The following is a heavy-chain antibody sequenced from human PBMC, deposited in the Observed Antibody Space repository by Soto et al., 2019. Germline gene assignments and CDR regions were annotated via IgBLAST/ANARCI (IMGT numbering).Heavy chain of an antibody. CDR2: IYDSGTT. V-gene: IGHV4-59*01. CDR3: ARNPFILTLGNVLHYFDS. J-gene: IGHJ4*02. CDR1: GDSIRSTY. Sequence: QVQLQESGPGLVKPSETLSLTCTVSGDSIRSTYWSWIRQSPGKGLEWIGYIYDSGTTNYNPSLNNLVTSSVDTSKNKLSINLTSLTAADTAVYSCARNPFILTLGNVLHYFDSWGQGTLVTVSS. D-gene: IGHD3-9*01.